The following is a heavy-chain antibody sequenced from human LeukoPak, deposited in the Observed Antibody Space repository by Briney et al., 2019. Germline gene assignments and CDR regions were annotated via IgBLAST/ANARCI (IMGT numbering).Heavy chain of an antibody. J-gene: IGHJ3*02. D-gene: IGHD2-21*02. CDR2: INHSGST. CDR1: GGSISSYY. Sequence: SETLSLTCTVSGGSISSYYWSWIRQPPGKGLEWIGEINHSGSTNYNPSLKSRVTISVDTSKNQFSLKLSSVTAADTAVYYCASIVVVTAILNDAFDIWGQGTMVTVSS. V-gene: IGHV4-34*01. CDR3: ASIVVVTAILNDAFDI.